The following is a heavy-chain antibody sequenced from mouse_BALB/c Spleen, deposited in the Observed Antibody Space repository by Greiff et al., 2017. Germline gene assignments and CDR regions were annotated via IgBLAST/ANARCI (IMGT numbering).Heavy chain of an antibody. CDR3: TRDSRGDAMDY. Sequence: EVQGVESGGGLVKPGGSLKLSCAASGFTFSSYTMSWVRQTPEKRLEWVATISSGGSYTYYPDSVKGRFTISRDNAKNTLYLQMSSLKSEDTAMYYCTRDSRGDAMDYWGQGTSVTVSS. V-gene: IGHV5-6-4*01. CDR1: GFTFSSYT. CDR2: ISSGGSYT. J-gene: IGHJ4*01.